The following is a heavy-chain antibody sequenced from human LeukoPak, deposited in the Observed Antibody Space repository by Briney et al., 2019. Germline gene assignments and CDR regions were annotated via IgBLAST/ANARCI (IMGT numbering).Heavy chain of an antibody. J-gene: IGHJ4*02. CDR1: GGSFSGYY. D-gene: IGHD6-13*01. V-gene: IGHV4-59*08. CDR2: IYYSGST. Sequence: SETLSLTCAVYGGSFSGYYWSWIRQPPGKGLEWIGYIYYSGSTNYNPSLKSRVTISVDTSKNQFSLKLSSVTAANTAVYYCARQGSSSWYGGYFDYWGQGTLVTVSS. CDR3: ARQGSSSWYGGYFDY.